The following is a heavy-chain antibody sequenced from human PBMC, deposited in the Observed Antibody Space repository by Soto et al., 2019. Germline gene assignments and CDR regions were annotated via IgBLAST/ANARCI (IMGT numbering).Heavy chain of an antibody. CDR1: DFTFSSYG. Sequence: QVQLVESGGGGAHPGWTLTFSWEPADFTFSSYGVHGVRKVPGKGLEWVAVIWNEGSNKYNDDSVKGRFTISRDNSKNTLYLHMISLRAEDTAVYYCARAKALDYWGQGTLVTVSS. J-gene: IGHJ4*02. V-gene: IGHV3-33*01. CDR3: ARAKALDY. CDR2: IWNEGSNK.